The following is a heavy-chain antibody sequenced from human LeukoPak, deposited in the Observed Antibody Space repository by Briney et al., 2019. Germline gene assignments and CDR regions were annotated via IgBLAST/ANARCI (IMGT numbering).Heavy chain of an antibody. D-gene: IGHD1-7*01. V-gene: IGHV1-46*01. CDR2: INPSGGST. Sequence: GASVKDSCKASGYTFTSYYMHWVRQAPGQGLEWMGIINPSGGSTSYAQKFQGRVTMTTDTSTSTAYMELRSLRSDDTAVYYCARRNYEGVGGLYYYMDVWGKGTTVTVSS. CDR1: GYTFTSYY. CDR3: ARRNYEGVGGLYYYMDV. J-gene: IGHJ6*03.